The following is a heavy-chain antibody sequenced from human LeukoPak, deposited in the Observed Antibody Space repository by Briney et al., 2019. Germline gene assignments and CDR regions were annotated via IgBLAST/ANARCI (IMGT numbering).Heavy chain of an antibody. Sequence: GASVTVSFKASGYTFTGHYMHWVRQAPGQGLEWMGLINPNSGGTNYAHKFQGRVIMTGDTTISTAYMELSRLRSDDTAVYYCARYSGRYSGFDYWGQGTLVTVSS. CDR1: GYTFTGHY. CDR3: ARYSGRYSGFDY. D-gene: IGHD1-26*01. V-gene: IGHV1-2*06. J-gene: IGHJ4*02. CDR2: INPNSGGT.